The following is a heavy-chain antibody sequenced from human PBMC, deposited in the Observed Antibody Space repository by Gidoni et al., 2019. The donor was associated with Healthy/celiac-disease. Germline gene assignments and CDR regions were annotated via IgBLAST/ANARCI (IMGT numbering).Heavy chain of an antibody. J-gene: IGHJ3*02. CDR3: ARAGGYSISLGAFDI. V-gene: IGHV4-4*02. CDR1: GGSIRSSNW. CDR2: IYPSGRT. Sequence: QVQLQESGPGLVKPSATLSLTCAVSGGSIRSSNWWSWVRQPPVKGLEWIGEIYPSGRTNYNPSLKSRVTIAVDKSKNQFSLKLSSVTAADTAVYYCARAGGYSISLGAFDIWGQGTMVTVSS. D-gene: IGHD6-13*01.